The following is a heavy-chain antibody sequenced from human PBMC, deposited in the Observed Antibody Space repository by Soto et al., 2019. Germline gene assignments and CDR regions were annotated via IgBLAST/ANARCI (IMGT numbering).Heavy chain of an antibody. J-gene: IGHJ4*02. Sequence: GESLNISFKFSGYTFTIYWIGWVRQMPGKGLEWMGIIYPSDSDTRYSPSFQGQVTISADKSINTAYLQWNSLKASDTAIYYCARPANTVADHFDLWGQGTPVTVSS. CDR1: GYTFTIYW. CDR2: IYPSDSDT. V-gene: IGHV5-51*01. D-gene: IGHD4-17*01. CDR3: ARPANTVADHFDL.